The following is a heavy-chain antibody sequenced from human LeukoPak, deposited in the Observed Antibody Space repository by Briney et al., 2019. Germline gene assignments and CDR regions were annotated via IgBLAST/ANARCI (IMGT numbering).Heavy chain of an antibody. CDR2: IYYSGST. CDR3: ARLYGYNYKNFDY. Sequence: PSETLSLTCTVSGGSISSYYWSWIRQPPGKGLEWIGYIYYSGSTNYNPSLKSRVTISVDTSKNQFSLKLSSVTAADTAAYYCARLYGYNYKNFDYWGQGTLVTVSS. D-gene: IGHD5-24*01. J-gene: IGHJ4*02. CDR1: GGSISSYY. V-gene: IGHV4-59*01.